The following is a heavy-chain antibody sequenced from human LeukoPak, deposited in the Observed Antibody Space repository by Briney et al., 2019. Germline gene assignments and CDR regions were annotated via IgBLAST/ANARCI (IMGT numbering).Heavy chain of an antibody. CDR3: TRRWRYYDSSDYLDY. J-gene: IGHJ4*02. CDR2: IKSKANSYVT. Sequence: PGGSLKLSCAASGFTFSGSAMHWVRQASGKGLEWVGRIKSKANSYVTTYAASVKGRFTISRDDSKNTAYLQMNSLKTEDTAVYYCTRRWRYYDSSDYLDYWGQGTLVTVSS. D-gene: IGHD3-22*01. V-gene: IGHV3-73*01. CDR1: GFTFSGSA.